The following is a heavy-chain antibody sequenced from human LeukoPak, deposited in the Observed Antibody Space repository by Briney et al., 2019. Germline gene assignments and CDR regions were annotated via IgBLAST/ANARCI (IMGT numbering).Heavy chain of an antibody. Sequence: GGSLRLSCAASGFTFRNAWMSWVRQAPGKGRGWVGRIKKKTEGGTTDYAARGKGRFTISREETKNTLYPQMNSLKAEDTAVYYCTTAVGGTEDFDYWGQGTLVTVSS. J-gene: IGHJ4*02. CDR1: GFTFRNAW. CDR3: TTAVGGTEDFDY. V-gene: IGHV3-15*01. CDR2: IKKKTEGGTT. D-gene: IGHD1-26*01.